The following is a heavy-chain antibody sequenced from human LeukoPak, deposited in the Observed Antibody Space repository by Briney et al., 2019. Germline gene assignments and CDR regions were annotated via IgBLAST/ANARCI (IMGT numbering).Heavy chain of an antibody. CDR1: GFTFSSYA. V-gene: IGHV3-23*01. J-gene: IGHJ4*02. CDR3: AKVLYDYGDYGDQDY. Sequence: GGSLRLSCAAPGFTFSSYAMSWVRQAPGKGLEWVSAISGSGGSTYYADSVKGRFTISRDNSKNTLYLQMNSLRAEDTAVYYCAKVLYDYGDYGDQDYWGQGTLVTVSS. D-gene: IGHD4-17*01. CDR2: ISGSGGST.